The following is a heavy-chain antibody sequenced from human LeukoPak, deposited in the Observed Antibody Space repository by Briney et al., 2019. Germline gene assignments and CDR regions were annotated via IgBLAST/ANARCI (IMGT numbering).Heavy chain of an antibody. V-gene: IGHV3-21*01. CDR3: ARGVFFDP. CDR1: GFTFSDYW. J-gene: IGHJ5*02. Sequence: GGSLRLSCAASGFTFSDYWMTWVRQAPGKGLEWVSSISSSSSYIYYADSVKGRFTISRDNAKNSLYLQMNSLRAEDTAVYYCARGVFFDPWGQGTLVTVSS. D-gene: IGHD3-3*01. CDR2: ISSSSSYI.